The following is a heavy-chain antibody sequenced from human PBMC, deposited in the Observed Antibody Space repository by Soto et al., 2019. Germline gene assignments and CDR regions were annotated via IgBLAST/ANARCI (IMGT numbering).Heavy chain of an antibody. CDR2: ISYDGSNK. J-gene: IGHJ6*02. D-gene: IGHD2-21*02. Sequence: QVQLVESGGGVVQPGRSLRLSCAASGFTFSSYGMHWVRQAPGKGLEWVAVISYDGSNKYYADSVKGRFTISRDNSKNTLYLQMNSLRGQDTAVYYCAKAYCGGDCYWVYYYYGMDVWGQGTTVTVSS. V-gene: IGHV3-30*18. CDR1: GFTFSSYG. CDR3: AKAYCGGDCYWVYYYYGMDV.